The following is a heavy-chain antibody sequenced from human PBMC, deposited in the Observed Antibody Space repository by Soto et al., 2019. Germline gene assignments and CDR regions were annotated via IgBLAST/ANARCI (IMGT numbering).Heavy chain of an antibody. D-gene: IGHD6-19*01. J-gene: IGHJ6*02. CDR1: CGSISSSSYY. Sequence: SETLSLTCTVSCGSISSSSYYWGWIRQPPGKGLEWIGSIYYSGSTYYNPSLKSRVTISVDTSKNQFSLKLSSVTAADTAVYYCARGGWHYYYYGMDVWGQGTTVTVSS. CDR3: ARGGWHYYYYGMDV. CDR2: IYYSGST. V-gene: IGHV4-39*01.